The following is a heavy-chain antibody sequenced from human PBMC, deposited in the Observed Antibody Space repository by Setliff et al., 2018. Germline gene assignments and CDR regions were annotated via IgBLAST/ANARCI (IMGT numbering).Heavy chain of an antibody. D-gene: IGHD2-2*01. Sequence: SETLSLTCTVPGGSISSISYYWGWIRQPPGKGLEWIGTVYDSGPTYYNPSLKSRVTIFVDTSKNQFSLNLNSVTAADTGVYYCASCRYQVPYDYWGQGIQVTVS. CDR3: ASCRYQVPYDY. CDR2: VYDSGPT. J-gene: IGHJ4*02. V-gene: IGHV4-39*01. CDR1: GGSISSISYY.